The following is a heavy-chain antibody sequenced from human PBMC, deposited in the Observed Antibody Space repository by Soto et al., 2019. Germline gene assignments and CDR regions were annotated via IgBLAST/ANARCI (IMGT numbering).Heavy chain of an antibody. V-gene: IGHV1-18*04. CDR3: AREGLYYDFWSGYWNY. D-gene: IGHD3-3*01. CDR2: ISAYNGNT. J-gene: IGHJ4*02. Sequence: GASVKVSCKASGYTFTSYGISWVRQAPGQGLEWMGWISAYNGNTNYAQKLQGRVTMTTDTSTSTAYTELRSLRSDDTAVYYCAREGLYYDFWSGYWNYWGQGTLVTVSS. CDR1: GYTFTSYG.